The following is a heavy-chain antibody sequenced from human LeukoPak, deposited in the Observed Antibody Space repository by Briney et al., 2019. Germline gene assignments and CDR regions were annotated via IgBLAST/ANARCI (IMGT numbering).Heavy chain of an antibody. CDR2: ISSSSSYI. CDR3: ARDPRKGIAAALWNYYYGMDV. CDR1: GFTFSSYS. Sequence: GGSLRLSCAASGFTFSSYSMNWVRQAPGKGLEWVSSISSSSSYIYYADSVKGRFTISRDNAKNSLYLQMNSLRAEDTAVYYCARDPRKGIAAALWNYYYGMDVWGQGTTVTVSS. D-gene: IGHD6-13*01. V-gene: IGHV3-21*01. J-gene: IGHJ6*02.